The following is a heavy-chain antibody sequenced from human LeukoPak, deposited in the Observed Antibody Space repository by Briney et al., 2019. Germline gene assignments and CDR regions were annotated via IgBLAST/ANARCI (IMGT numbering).Heavy chain of an antibody. CDR3: ARRLHYFDY. CDR2: IRYSGTT. V-gene: IGHV4-39*01. CDR1: GGSISSTYDH. D-gene: IGHD2-21*02. Sequence: PSETLSLTCTVSGGSISSTYDHWDWIRQPPGKGLEWLGSIRYSGTTYYNPSLKGRVTIFVDTSNNQFSLRLRSVTAADTAVYYCARRLHYFDYWGQGSLVTVSS. J-gene: IGHJ4*02.